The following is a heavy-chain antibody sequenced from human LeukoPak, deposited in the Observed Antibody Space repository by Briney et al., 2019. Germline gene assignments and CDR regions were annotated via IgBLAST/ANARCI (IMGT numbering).Heavy chain of an antibody. CDR1: GFTFSNAW. CDR3: TTDGYDSSGYHPHDAFDI. CDR2: IKSKTDGGTT. V-gene: IGHV3-15*01. J-gene: IGHJ3*02. D-gene: IGHD3-22*01. Sequence: GGSLRLSCAASGFTFSNAWMSWVRQAAGKGLEWVGRIKSKTDGGTTDYAAPVKGRFTISRDDSKNTLYLQMNSLKTEDTAVYYCTTDGYDSSGYHPHDAFDIWGQGTMVTVSS.